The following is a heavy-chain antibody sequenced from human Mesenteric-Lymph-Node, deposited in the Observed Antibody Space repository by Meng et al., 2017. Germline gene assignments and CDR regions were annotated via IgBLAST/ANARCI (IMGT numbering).Heavy chain of an antibody. V-gene: IGHV4-34*01. D-gene: IGHD4-17*01. J-gene: IGHJ4*02. Sequence: QLQLKQWGAGLLQPSETLSLTCAVYGGSFSGYDWSWIRQPPGKGLEWIGEINHSGSTNYNPSLKSRVTISVDTSKNQFSLKLSSVTAADTAVYYCARGRGYGDYGSLYWGQGTLVTVSS. CDR3: ARGRGYGDYGSLY. CDR1: GGSFSGYD. CDR2: INHSGST.